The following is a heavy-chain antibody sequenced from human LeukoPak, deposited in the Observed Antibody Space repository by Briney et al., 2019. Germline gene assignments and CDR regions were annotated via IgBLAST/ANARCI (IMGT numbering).Heavy chain of an antibody. D-gene: IGHD4-17*01. CDR3: ASTNDYGDFVYFQH. CDR1: GCTFTGYY. CDR2: INPNNGGT. J-gene: IGHJ1*01. V-gene: IGHV1-2*02. Sequence: ASVKVSCKASGCTFTGYYMHWVRQAPGQGLEWMGWINPNNGGTYYAQKFQGRVTMTRDTSISTAYMELIRLSSDDTAVYYCASTNDYGDFVYFQHWGQGTLVTVSS.